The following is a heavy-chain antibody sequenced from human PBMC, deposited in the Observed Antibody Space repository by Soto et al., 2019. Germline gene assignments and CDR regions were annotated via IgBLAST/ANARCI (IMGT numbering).Heavy chain of an antibody. D-gene: IGHD6-19*01. Sequence: SGPTLVNPTQTLTLTCIFSGLSLRTSGVGVGWIRQPPGKALEWLGFIYWNDDKRYSPSLKSRLTITKDTSKNQVVLTMTNMDPVDTATYYCAKSGSSGWYGWFDPWGQGTLVTVSS. V-gene: IGHV2-5*01. J-gene: IGHJ5*02. CDR3: AKSGSSGWYGWFDP. CDR2: IYWNDDK. CDR1: GLSLRTSGVG.